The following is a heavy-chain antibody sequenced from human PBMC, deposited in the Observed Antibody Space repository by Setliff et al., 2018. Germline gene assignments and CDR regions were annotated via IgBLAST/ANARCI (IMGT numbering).Heavy chain of an antibody. Sequence: SETLSLTCTVSGGSFTPYYWSWIRQPPGKGLEWIGYVYYSGTAYYNPSLNSRVTISVDTSRNQFTLRLISVTAADTAVYYCARGRRGGDYWGQGALVTVSS. J-gene: IGHJ4*02. CDR1: GGSFTPYY. V-gene: IGHV4-59*01. CDR2: VYYSGTA. CDR3: ARGRRGGDY. D-gene: IGHD3-10*01.